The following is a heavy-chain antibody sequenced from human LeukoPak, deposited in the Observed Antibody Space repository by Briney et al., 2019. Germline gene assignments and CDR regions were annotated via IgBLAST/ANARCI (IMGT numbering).Heavy chain of an antibody. Sequence: ASVKVSCKASGYSFADYYMHWVRQAPGQGLEWMGWIKPNSGGTRSAQKFQGRVTMTRDTSISTVYMELNRLTSDDTALYYCARVGYCSGDRCYLHFDYWGQGTLVTVSS. CDR1: GYSFADYY. V-gene: IGHV1-2*02. J-gene: IGHJ4*02. CDR3: ARVGYCSGDRCYLHFDY. D-gene: IGHD2-15*01. CDR2: IKPNSGGT.